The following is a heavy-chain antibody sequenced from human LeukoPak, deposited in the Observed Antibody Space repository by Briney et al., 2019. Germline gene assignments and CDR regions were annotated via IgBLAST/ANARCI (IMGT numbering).Heavy chain of an antibody. Sequence: ASVKVSCKASGYTFPRYYMHWVRQAPGQGPDWMGIINPSGGSTSYAQKFQSRVTMTRDTSTSTVYMELSSLRSEDTAVYYCARDGDYSQPPFDYWGQGTLVTVSS. V-gene: IGHV1-46*01. CDR3: ARDGDYSQPPFDY. D-gene: IGHD2-15*01. CDR2: INPSGGST. J-gene: IGHJ4*02. CDR1: GYTFPRYY.